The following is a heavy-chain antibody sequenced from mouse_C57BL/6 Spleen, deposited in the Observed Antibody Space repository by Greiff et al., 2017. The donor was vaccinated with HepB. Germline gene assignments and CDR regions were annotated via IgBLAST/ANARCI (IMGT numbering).Heavy chain of an antibody. J-gene: IGHJ1*03. Sequence: EVKLMESGEGLVKPGGSLKLSCAASGFTFSSYAMSWVRQTPEKRLEWVAYISSGGDYIYYADTVKGRFTISRDNARNTLYLQMSSLKSEDTAMYYCTRNWDVGYFDVWGTGTTVTVSS. D-gene: IGHD4-1*01. CDR1: GFTFSSYA. V-gene: IGHV5-9-1*02. CDR2: ISSGGDYI. CDR3: TRNWDVGYFDV.